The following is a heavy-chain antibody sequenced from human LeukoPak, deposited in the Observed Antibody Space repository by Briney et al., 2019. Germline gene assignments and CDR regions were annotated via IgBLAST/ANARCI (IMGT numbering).Heavy chain of an antibody. CDR3: ASSRRAAAGTGSLDY. Sequence: ASVKVSCKASGGTFSSYAISWVRQAPGQGLEWMGWINPNSGGTNYAQKFQGRVTMTRDTSISTAYMELSRLRSDDTAVYYCASSRRAAAGTGSLDYWGQGTLVTVSS. CDR1: GGTFSSYA. V-gene: IGHV1-2*02. CDR2: INPNSGGT. J-gene: IGHJ4*02. D-gene: IGHD6-13*01.